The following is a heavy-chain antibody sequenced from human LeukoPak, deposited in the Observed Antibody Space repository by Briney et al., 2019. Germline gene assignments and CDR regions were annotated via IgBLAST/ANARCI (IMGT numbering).Heavy chain of an antibody. J-gene: IGHJ4*02. CDR2: ISGSGGST. V-gene: IGHV3-23*01. D-gene: IGHD3-3*01. Sequence: GGSLRLSCAASGFTFSSYEMNWVRQAPGKGLEWVSAISGSGGSTYYADSVKGRFTISRDNSKNTLYLQMNSLRAEDTAVYYCAKDRDYDFWSGYCHFDYWGQGTLVTVSS. CDR3: AKDRDYDFWSGYCHFDY. CDR1: GFTFSSYE.